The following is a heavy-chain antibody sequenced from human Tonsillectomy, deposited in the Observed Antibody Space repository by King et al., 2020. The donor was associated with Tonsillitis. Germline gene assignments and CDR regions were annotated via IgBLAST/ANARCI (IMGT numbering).Heavy chain of an antibody. CDR3: AKDPDGFTLPPFIYFDY. Sequence: VQLVESGGGLIQPGGSLRLSCAASGFTFSSYTMSWVRQAPGKGLEWVSGISRSGYNLYYTDSVKGRFTISRDNSKNTLYLQVSSLRADDTAVYYCAKDPDGFTLPPFIYFDYWGQGALDTVSS. V-gene: IGHV3-23*04. J-gene: IGHJ4*02. CDR1: GFTFSSYT. D-gene: IGHD5-24*01. CDR2: ISRSGYNL.